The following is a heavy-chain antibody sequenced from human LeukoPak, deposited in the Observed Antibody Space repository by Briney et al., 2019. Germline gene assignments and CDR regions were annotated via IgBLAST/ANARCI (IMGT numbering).Heavy chain of an antibody. V-gene: IGHV3-23*01. J-gene: IGHJ3*02. CDR2: ISGSGGST. Sequence: GGSLRLSCAASGFTFSSYAMSWVRQAPGKGLEWVSAISGSGGSTYYADSVKGRFTISRGNAKNSLYLQMNSLRAEDTAVYYCARDQLLWFGAGDAFDIWGQGTMVTVSS. D-gene: IGHD3-10*01. CDR3: ARDQLLWFGAGDAFDI. CDR1: GFTFSSYA.